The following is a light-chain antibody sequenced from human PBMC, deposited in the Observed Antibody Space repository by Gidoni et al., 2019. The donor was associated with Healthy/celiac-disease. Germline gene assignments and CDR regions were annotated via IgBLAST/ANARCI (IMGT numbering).Light chain of an antibody. CDR1: PSVSSSY. CDR2: GAS. Sequence: EIVLTQSPGTLSLSPGERATLSCRASPSVSSSYLAWYQQKPGQAPRLLIYGASSRATGIPYRFSGSGSGTDFTLTISRLEPEDFAVYYCQQYGSSPLFTFGPGTKVDIK. CDR3: QQYGSSPLFT. V-gene: IGKV3-20*01. J-gene: IGKJ3*01.